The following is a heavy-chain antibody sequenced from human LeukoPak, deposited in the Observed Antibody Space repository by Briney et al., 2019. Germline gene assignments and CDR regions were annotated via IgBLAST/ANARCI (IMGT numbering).Heavy chain of an antibody. CDR3: ARRYSGYGNAFDI. V-gene: IGHV4-39*07. D-gene: IGHD5-12*01. CDR2: SYYSGST. J-gene: IGHJ3*02. Sequence: SETLSLTYTVSGASISSSSYYWGWIRQPPGKGLEWIGSSYYSGSTNYSPSLKSRVTISVDTSKNQFSPKLYSVTAADTAVYYCARRYSGYGNAFDIWGQGTMVTVSS. CDR1: GASISSSSYY.